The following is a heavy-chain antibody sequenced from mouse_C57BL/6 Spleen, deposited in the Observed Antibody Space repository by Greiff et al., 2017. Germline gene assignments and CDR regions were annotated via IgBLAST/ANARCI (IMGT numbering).Heavy chain of an antibody. Sequence: QVQLQQPGAELVKPGASVKMSCKASGYTFTSYWITWVKQRTGQGLEWIGDIYPGSGSTNYNEKFKSKATLTVDTSSSTAYMQLSSLTSEDSAVYYCARRGGVYAMDYWGQGTSVTVSS. J-gene: IGHJ4*01. CDR1: GYTFTSYW. V-gene: IGHV1-55*01. CDR2: IYPGSGST. CDR3: ARRGGVYAMDY.